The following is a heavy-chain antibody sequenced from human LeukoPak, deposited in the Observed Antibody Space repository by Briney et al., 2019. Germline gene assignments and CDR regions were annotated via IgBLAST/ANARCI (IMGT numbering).Heavy chain of an antibody. J-gene: IGHJ4*02. V-gene: IGHV3-23*01. CDR1: GFTFSSYA. Sequence: PGGSLKLSCAASGFTFSSYAMSWVRQAPGRGLEWVSAFSGSGVNTYYADSVKGRFTISRDNSKNTLYLQMNSLRAEDTAVYYCAKDLRGITAGLDYWGQGTLVTVSS. CDR2: FSGSGVNT. D-gene: IGHD6-13*01. CDR3: AKDLRGITAGLDY.